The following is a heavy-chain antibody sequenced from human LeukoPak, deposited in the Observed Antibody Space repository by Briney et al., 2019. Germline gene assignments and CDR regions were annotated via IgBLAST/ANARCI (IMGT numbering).Heavy chain of an antibody. CDR3: ARLPLTGYSGGYYYGMDV. J-gene: IGHJ6*02. V-gene: IGHV1-69*13. CDR1: GGTLSRYA. CDR2: IIPIFGTA. Sequence: SVKVSCKASGGTLSRYAISWVRQAPGQGLEWMGGIIPIFGTANHAQKFQGRVTITADESTSTAYMELSSLRSEDTAVYYCARLPLTGYSGGYYYGMDVWGQGTTVTVSS. D-gene: IGHD3-9*01.